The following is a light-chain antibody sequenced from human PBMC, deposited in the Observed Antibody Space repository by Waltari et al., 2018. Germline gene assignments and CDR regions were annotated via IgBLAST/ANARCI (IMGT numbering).Light chain of an antibody. CDR3: QKYGSAT. CDR2: GAS. Sequence: EIVLTQSPGTLSLSPGERATLSCRASQSVSSTSLAWFQRRPGQAPRLLIYGASSRVSGIPDRFSGSGSGTDYILTFSRLEPEDFSVYYWQKYGSATFGQG. CDR1: QSVSSTS. J-gene: IGKJ5*01. V-gene: IGKV3-20*01.